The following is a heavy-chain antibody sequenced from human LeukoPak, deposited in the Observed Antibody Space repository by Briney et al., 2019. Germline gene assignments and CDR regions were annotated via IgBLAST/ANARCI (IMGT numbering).Heavy chain of an antibody. CDR2: IYYSGST. CDR1: GGSISSYY. CDR3: ARASYGDYPRFDY. D-gene: IGHD4-17*01. Sequence: SSETLSLTCTVSGGSISSYYWSWIRQPPGKGPEWIGYIYYSGSTNYNPSLKSRVTISVDTSKNQFSLKLSSVTAADTAVYYCARASYGDYPRFDYWGQGTLVTVSS. V-gene: IGHV4-59*01. J-gene: IGHJ4*02.